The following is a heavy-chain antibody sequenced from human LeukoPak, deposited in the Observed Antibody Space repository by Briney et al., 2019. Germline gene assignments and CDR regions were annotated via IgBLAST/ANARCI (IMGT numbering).Heavy chain of an antibody. CDR2: ISGSGGTT. CDR1: GFTFSSYA. Sequence: GGSLSLSCAASGFTFSSYAMSWVRQAPGQGLEWVSGISGSGGTTYYADSVKGRFTISRDNSKNTLYLQMNSLRADDTAIYYCAKLVVAATRSNYMDVWGKGTTVTVSS. J-gene: IGHJ6*03. D-gene: IGHD2-15*01. CDR3: AKLVVAATRSNYMDV. V-gene: IGHV3-23*01.